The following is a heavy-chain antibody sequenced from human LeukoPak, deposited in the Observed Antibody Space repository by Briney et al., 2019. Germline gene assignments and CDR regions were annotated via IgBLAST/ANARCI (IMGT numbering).Heavy chain of an antibody. J-gene: IGHJ4*02. V-gene: IGHV3-74*01. CDR1: GFTFSSYW. CDR3: ARNSGSYFDY. Sequence: GGSLRLSCAASGFTFSSYWMHWVRQAPVKVLVWVSRINSGGSSTSYADSVKGRFTISRDNAKNTLYLQMNSLRAEDTAVYYCARNSGSYFDYWGQGTLVTVSS. CDR2: INSGGSST. D-gene: IGHD1-26*01.